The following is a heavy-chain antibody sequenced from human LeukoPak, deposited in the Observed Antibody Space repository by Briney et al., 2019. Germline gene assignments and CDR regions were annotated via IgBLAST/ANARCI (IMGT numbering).Heavy chain of an antibody. V-gene: IGHV3-48*03. CDR1: GFTFSSYE. CDR2: ISSSGSTI. Sequence: GGSLRLSCAASGFTFSSYEMNWVRQAPGKGLEWVSYISSSGSTIYYADSVKGRFTISRDNSKNTLYLQMNSLRAEDPAGYYCAKEHQSRAEAAGEFDYWGQGTLVTVSS. CDR3: AKEHQSRAEAAGEFDY. D-gene: IGHD2-15*01. J-gene: IGHJ4*02.